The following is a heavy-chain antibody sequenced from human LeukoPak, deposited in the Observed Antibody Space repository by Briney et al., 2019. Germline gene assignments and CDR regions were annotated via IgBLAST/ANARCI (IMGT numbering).Heavy chain of an antibody. J-gene: IGHJ3*02. V-gene: IGHV4-59*08. Sequence: SETLSLTCTVSGGSISSYYWSWIRQPPGKGLEWIGYIYYSGSTNYNPSLKSRVTISVDTSKNQFSLKLSSVTAADTAVYYCARKTIFGVVIMGADAFDIWGQGTMVTVSS. CDR1: GGSISSYY. CDR3: ARKTIFGVVIMGADAFDI. D-gene: IGHD3-3*01. CDR2: IYYSGST.